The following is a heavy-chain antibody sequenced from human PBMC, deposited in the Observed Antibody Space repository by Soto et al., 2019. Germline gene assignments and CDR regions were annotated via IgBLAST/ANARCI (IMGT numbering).Heavy chain of an antibody. D-gene: IGHD6-19*01. CDR2: INHSGST. CDR1: GGSFSGYY. CDR3: ARAPSIAVAGTTIYYYYYGMDV. Sequence: PSETLSLTCAVSGGSFSGYYWSWIRQPPGKGLEWIGEINHSGSTNYNPSLKSRVTISVDTSKNQFSLKLSSVTAADTAVYYCARAPSIAVAGTTIYYYYYGMDVWGQGTTVTVSS. J-gene: IGHJ6*02. V-gene: IGHV4-34*01.